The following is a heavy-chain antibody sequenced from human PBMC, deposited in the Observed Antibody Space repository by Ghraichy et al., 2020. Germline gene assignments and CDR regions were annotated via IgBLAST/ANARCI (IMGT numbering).Heavy chain of an antibody. J-gene: IGHJ4*02. Sequence: ASVKVSCMASGYTLTTKEIYWVRQAPGQGLEWMGKINPSDGSTNYAQRLQGRVTVTRDTSTSTVYMELSSLRFEDTAIYYCARPHYGNYHLDFWGQGTLVTVSS. V-gene: IGHV1-46*04. CDR3: ARPHYGNYHLDF. CDR1: GYTLTTKE. D-gene: IGHD4-11*01. CDR2: INPSDGST.